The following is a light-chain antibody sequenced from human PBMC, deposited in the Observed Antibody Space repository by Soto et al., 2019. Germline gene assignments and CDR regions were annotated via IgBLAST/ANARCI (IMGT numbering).Light chain of an antibody. CDR1: QSISSY. CDR3: QQSYSTPGT. V-gene: IGKV1-39*01. CDR2: GAS. Sequence: DIQMTQSPSSLSASVGDRVTITCRASQSISSYLNWYQQKPGNAPKLLIYGASSLQSGVPSRFSGSGSGTDFTLTISSLQPEDFATYYCQQSYSTPGTFGQGTRLDIK. J-gene: IGKJ5*01.